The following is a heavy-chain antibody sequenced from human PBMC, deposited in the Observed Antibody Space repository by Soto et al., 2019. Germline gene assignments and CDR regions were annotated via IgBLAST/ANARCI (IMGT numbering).Heavy chain of an antibody. Sequence: EGQLVESGGNLVRPGGSLRLSCAASGFVFSTYSMNWVRQAPGKGLEWISYISSTSGTIYYADSVKGRFTIFRDNAKKTPFLQMNGPRDDATAVYYCAKQNILFAAAATLYGLGVWGQGTTVTVSS. D-gene: IGHD6-25*01. CDR3: AKQNILFAAAATLYGLGV. CDR2: ISSTSGTI. V-gene: IGHV3-48*02. J-gene: IGHJ6*02. CDR1: GFVFSTYS.